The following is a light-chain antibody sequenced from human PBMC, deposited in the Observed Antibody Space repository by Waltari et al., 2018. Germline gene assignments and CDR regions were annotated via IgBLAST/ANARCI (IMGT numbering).Light chain of an antibody. CDR2: GQN. CDR3: HSRDTTSTRL. CDR1: SLRRFY. J-gene: IGLJ2*01. Sequence: SSELTQDPAVSVALGQTVRITCQGDSLRRFYASWYQQRPGQAPILVLYGQNNRPSGIPDRFSGSTSGTTASLTITRAQAEDEGDYFCHSRDTTSTRLFGGGTRVTV. V-gene: IGLV3-19*01.